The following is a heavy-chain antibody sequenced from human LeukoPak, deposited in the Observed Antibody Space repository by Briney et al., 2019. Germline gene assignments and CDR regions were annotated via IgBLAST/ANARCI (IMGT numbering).Heavy chain of an antibody. V-gene: IGHV4-34*01. J-gene: IGHJ5*02. Sequence: SETLSLTCAVYGGSFSGYYWSWIRQPPGKGLEWIGEINHSGSTNYNPSLKSRVTISVDTSKNQLSLKLGSLTAADTAVYYCARHEYSGSYYGLSWFDPWGQGTLVTVSS. D-gene: IGHD1-26*01. CDR3: ARHEYSGSYYGLSWFDP. CDR2: INHSGST. CDR1: GGSFSGYY.